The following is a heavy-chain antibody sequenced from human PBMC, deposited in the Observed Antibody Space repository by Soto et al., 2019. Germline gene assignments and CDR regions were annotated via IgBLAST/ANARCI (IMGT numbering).Heavy chain of an antibody. CDR3: ARGSGGKAYGDYVANAFDI. V-gene: IGHV4-61*01. D-gene: IGHD4-17*01. CDR1: GGSVSSGSYY. J-gene: IGHJ3*02. Sequence: PSETLSLTCTVSGGSVSSGSYYWSWIRQPPGKGLEWIGYLYYSGSTNYNPSLKSRVTISVDTSKNQFSLKLSSVTAADTAVYYCARGSGGKAYGDYVANAFDIWGQGTMVTVSS. CDR2: LYYSGST.